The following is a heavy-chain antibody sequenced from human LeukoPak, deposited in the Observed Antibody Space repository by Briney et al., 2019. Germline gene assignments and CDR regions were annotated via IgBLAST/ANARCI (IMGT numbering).Heavy chain of an antibody. Sequence: ASVKVSCKASGGTFSSYAISWVRQAPGQGLEWMGGIIPIFGTANYAQKFQGRVTITADESTSTAYMELSSLRSEDTAVYYCAREFLTVTTGYYGMDVWGKGTTVTVSS. CDR1: GGTFSSYA. CDR2: IIPIFGTA. CDR3: AREFLTVTTGYYGMDV. D-gene: IGHD4-17*01. V-gene: IGHV1-69*13. J-gene: IGHJ6*04.